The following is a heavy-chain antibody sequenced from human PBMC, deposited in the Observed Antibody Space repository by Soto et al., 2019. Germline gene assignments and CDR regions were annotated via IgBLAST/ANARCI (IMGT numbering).Heavy chain of an antibody. J-gene: IGHJ6*03. Sequence: PSETLSLTCTVSGGSISSYYWSWIRQPPGKGLEWIGYIYYSGGTNYNPSLQSRVTISVDTSKNQFSLKLSSVTAADTAVYYCARQSSIWSTPHYDLDVWGKGTTVT. D-gene: IGHD6-13*01. CDR3: ARQSSIWSTPHYDLDV. V-gene: IGHV4-59*08. CDR1: GGSISSYY. CDR2: IYYSGGT.